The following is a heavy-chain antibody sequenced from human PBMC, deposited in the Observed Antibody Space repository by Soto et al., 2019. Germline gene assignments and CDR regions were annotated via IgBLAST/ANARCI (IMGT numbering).Heavy chain of an antibody. D-gene: IGHD3-3*01. CDR2: ISGSGGST. V-gene: IGHV3-23*01. J-gene: IGHJ5*02. CDR3: ARGGRSYDFWSGSLGWFDP. CDR1: GFTFSSYA. Sequence: LRLSCAASGFTFSSYAMSWVRQAPGKGLEWVSAISGSGGSTYYADSVKGRFTISRDNSKNTLYLQMNSLRAEDTAVYYCARGGRSYDFWSGSLGWFDPWGQGTLVTVSS.